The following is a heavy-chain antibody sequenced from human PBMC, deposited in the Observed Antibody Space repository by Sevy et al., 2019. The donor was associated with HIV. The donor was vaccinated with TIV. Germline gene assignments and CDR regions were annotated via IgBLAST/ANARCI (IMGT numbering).Heavy chain of an antibody. J-gene: IGHJ4*02. V-gene: IGHV3-72*01. Sequence: GGSLRLSCAASGFTFSDHYMEWVRQAPGKGLEWVGRSRNKADSYTAEYAASVKGRFTISRYDSENSLNLQMNSLKTEDTAVYYCTTHAGIAAAGRVFDYWGQGTLVTVSS. CDR1: GFTFSDHY. CDR3: TTHAGIAAAGRVFDY. D-gene: IGHD6-13*01. CDR2: SRNKADSYTA.